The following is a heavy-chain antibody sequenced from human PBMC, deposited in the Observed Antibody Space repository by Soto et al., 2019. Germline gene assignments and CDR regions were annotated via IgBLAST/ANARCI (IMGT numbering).Heavy chain of an antibody. V-gene: IGHV3-48*02. CDR2: ISPGGDRI. CDR1: GFIFDSYA. Sequence: PXESLRLSCVASGFIFDSYAMNWVRQAPGKGLEWVSYISPGGDRIYYAESLKGRITTSRDNARNSLSLQMNILSDEDTAVYYCTKSADSAGWGVDFWGQGTLVTVSS. CDR3: TKSADSAGWGVDF. J-gene: IGHJ4*02. D-gene: IGHD6-19*01.